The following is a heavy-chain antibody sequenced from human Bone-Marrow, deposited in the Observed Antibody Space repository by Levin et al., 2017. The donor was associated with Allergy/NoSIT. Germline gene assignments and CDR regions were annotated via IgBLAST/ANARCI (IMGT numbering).Heavy chain of an antibody. CDR1: GFTFSSYW. D-gene: IGHD3-10*01. CDR3: ARPSRRFGEFFDY. J-gene: IGHJ4*02. Sequence: GESLKISCAASGFTFSSYWMHWVRQAPGKGLVWVSRINSDGSSTSYADSVKGRFTISRDNAKNTLYLQMNSLRAEDTAVYYCARPSRRFGEFFDYWGQGTLVTVSS. CDR2: INSDGSST. V-gene: IGHV3-74*01.